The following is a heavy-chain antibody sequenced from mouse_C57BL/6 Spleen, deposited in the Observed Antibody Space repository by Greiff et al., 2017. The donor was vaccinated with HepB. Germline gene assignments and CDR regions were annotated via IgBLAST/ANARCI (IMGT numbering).Heavy chain of an antibody. CDR1: GYTFTSYW. D-gene: IGHD2-12*01. CDR3: ARDLLYEYFDY. Sequence: QVQLQQPGAELVKPGASVKLSCKASGYTFTSYWMHWVKQRPGQGLEWIGMIHPNSGSTNYNEKFKSKATLTVDKSSSTAYMQLSSLTSEDSAVYYCARDLLYEYFDYWGQGTTLTVSS. CDR2: IHPNSGST. V-gene: IGHV1-64*01. J-gene: IGHJ2*01.